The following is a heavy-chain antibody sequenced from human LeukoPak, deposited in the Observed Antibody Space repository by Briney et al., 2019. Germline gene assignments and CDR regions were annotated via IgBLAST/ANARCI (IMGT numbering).Heavy chain of an antibody. D-gene: IGHD6-13*01. J-gene: IGHJ6*03. CDR2: IYYSGST. Sequence: SETLSLTCTVSGGSISRSSYYWGWIRQPPGKGLEWIGSIYYSGSTYYNPSLKSRVTISVDTSKNQFSLKLSSVTAADTAVYYCARDRSRYSSSWYLSGDYYYYMDVWGKGTTVTVSS. CDR1: GGSISRSSYY. CDR3: ARDRSRYSSSWYLSGDYYYYMDV. V-gene: IGHV4-39*07.